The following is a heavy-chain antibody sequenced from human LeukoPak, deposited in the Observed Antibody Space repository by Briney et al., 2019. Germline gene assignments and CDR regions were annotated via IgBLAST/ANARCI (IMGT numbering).Heavy chain of an antibody. V-gene: IGHV3-15*07. CDR1: GFTFDDYA. Sequence: GGSLRLSCAASGFTFDDYAMHWVRQAPGKGLGWVGRIRSNSDGGTIDYAAPVKGRFALSRDDSKNTLYLQMNSLQTEDTAVYYCATDFYDTTWGQGTLVTVSS. J-gene: IGHJ5*02. CDR3: ATDFYDTT. D-gene: IGHD3-22*01. CDR2: IRSNSDGGTI.